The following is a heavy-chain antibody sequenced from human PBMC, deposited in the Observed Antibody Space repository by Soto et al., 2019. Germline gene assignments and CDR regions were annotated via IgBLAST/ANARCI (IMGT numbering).Heavy chain of an antibody. CDR1: GFTFSSYG. J-gene: IGHJ6*02. CDR2: IWYDGSNK. V-gene: IGHV3-33*01. D-gene: IGHD2-2*01. CDR3: ARGGSYCSSTSCPHYYYGMDV. Sequence: QVQLVESGGGVVQPGRSLRLSCAASGFTFSSYGMHWVRQAPGKGLEWVAVIWYDGSNKYYADSVKGRFTISRDNSKNTLYLQMNSLRAEDTAVYYCARGGSYCSSTSCPHYYYGMDVWGQGTTVTVSS.